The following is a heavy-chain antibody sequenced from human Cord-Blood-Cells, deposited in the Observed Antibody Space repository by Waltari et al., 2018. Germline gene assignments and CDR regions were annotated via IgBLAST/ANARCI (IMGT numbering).Heavy chain of an antibody. V-gene: IGHV1-24*01. D-gene: IGHD3-10*02. CDR1: GYTRTELS. J-gene: IGHJ4*02. CDR2: VDPEDSET. CDR3: ATGTFYVPGTLMRY. Sequence: QVQLVQSGAEVKKPGASVKVSCKVSGYTRTELSMHWVRQAPGKGLEWMGGVDPEDSETIHAQKSRGRGIMHEDTPTASAKMSVSILISEDTAVYSCATGTFYVPGTLMRYLVQGTLVTDAS.